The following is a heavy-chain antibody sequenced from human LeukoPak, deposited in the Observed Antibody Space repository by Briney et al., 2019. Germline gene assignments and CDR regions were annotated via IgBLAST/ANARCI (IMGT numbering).Heavy chain of an antibody. D-gene: IGHD3-10*01. V-gene: IGHV4-59*01. CDR3: VREGSSSRLVDY. CDR1: GGSISSYY. CDR2: IDYSGST. J-gene: IGHJ4*02. Sequence: SETLSLTCTVSGGSISSYYWSWIRQPPGKGLEWIGYIDYSGSTKYNPSLKSRVTISVDTSKNQFSLKMSSVTAADTALYYCVREGSSSRLVDYWGQGTLVTVSS.